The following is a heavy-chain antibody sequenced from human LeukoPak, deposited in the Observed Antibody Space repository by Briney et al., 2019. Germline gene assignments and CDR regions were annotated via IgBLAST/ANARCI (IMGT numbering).Heavy chain of an antibody. CDR3: ASHSHHYGSGDDY. Sequence: ASVKVSCKASGYTFTGYYMHWVRQAPGQGLEWMGWINPSSGGTNYAQKFQGRVTMTRDTSISTAYMELSRLRSDDTAVYYCASHSHHYGSGDDYWGQGTLVTVSS. J-gene: IGHJ4*02. CDR1: GYTFTGYY. V-gene: IGHV1-2*02. D-gene: IGHD3-10*01. CDR2: INPSSGGT.